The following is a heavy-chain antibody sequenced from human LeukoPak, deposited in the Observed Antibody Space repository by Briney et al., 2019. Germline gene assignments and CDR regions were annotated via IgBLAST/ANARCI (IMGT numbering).Heavy chain of an antibody. J-gene: IGHJ4*02. CDR3: ARDRLSGVVDF. CDR1: GFTFSDYY. Sequence: GGSLRLSCAASGFTFSDYYMSWIRQAPGKGLEWVSYISSSGYSTYYADSVKGRLTISRDNAKNSLFLQMNSPRAEDTAVCYCARDRLSGVVDFWGQGTLVTVSS. CDR2: ISSSGYST. V-gene: IGHV3-11*04.